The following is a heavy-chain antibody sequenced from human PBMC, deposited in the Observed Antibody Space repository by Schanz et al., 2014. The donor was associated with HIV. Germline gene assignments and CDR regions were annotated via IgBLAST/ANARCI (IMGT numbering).Heavy chain of an antibody. CDR1: GFTFSDYG. CDR3: AKPEYDSRGNSQSHFDS. D-gene: IGHD3-22*01. V-gene: IGHV3-33*06. Sequence: VQLLDSGGGLVQPGGSLRLSCAAYGFTFSDYGMHWVRQAPGKGLEWVAVIWNDGSNTFYADSVNGRFTISRDNSKNTLYLQMTTLRTEDTAVYYCAKPEYDSRGNSQSHFDSWGQGTLVTVSS. CDR2: IWNDGSNT. J-gene: IGHJ4*02.